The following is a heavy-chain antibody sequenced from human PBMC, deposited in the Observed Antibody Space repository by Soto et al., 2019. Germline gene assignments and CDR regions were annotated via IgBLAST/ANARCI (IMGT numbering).Heavy chain of an antibody. CDR1: GFTFGDYA. V-gene: IGHV3-49*03. CDR2: VRSKAYGGTT. J-gene: IGHJ4*02. CDR3: TRDRLLYYYDSSDYYVGY. Sequence: GGSLRLSCPTSGFTFGDYAMSWFRQAPGKGLEWVGFVRSKAYGGTTEYAASVKGRFTISRDDSKSIAYLQLNSLKTEDTAVYYCTRDRLLYYYDSSDYYVGYWGQGTLVTVSS. D-gene: IGHD3-22*01.